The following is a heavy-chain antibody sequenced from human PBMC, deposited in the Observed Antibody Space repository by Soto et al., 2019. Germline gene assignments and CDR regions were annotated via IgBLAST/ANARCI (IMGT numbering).Heavy chain of an antibody. CDR3: TNPQVYYGMDV. J-gene: IGHJ6*02. V-gene: IGHV3-73*02. Sequence: EVQLVESGGGLVQPGGSLKLSCAASGFTFSGSAVHWVRQASGKGLEWVGRIRSKANNYATAYAASVQGRFTIFRDDLKNTAYLQMNSLKTEDTAVYYCTNPQVYYGMDVWDQWTTVTVSS. CDR2: IRSKANNYAT. CDR1: GFTFSGSA.